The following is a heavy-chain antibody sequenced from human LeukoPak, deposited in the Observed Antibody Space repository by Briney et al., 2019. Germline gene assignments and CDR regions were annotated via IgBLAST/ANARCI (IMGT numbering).Heavy chain of an antibody. CDR2: TSGSI. CDR1: GASISSHY. CDR3: ARVLAMFGLDTTDFYMDV. J-gene: IGHJ6*03. Sequence: SETLSLTCAVSGASISSHYWSWIRQPPGKGLEWIGYTSGSISDNPSLKSRVAVSVDPSQNQVSLSLTSTTAADTAVYYCARVLAMFGLDTTDFYMDVWSKGTTVTVSS. D-gene: IGHD3/OR15-3a*01. V-gene: IGHV4-59*11.